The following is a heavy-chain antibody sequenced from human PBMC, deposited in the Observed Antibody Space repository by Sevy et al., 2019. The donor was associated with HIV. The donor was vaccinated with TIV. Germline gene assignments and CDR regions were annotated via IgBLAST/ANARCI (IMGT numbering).Heavy chain of an antibody. J-gene: IGHJ4*02. D-gene: IGHD3-3*01. Sequence: GGSLRLSCAASGFTFSSYAMSWVRQAPGKGLEWVSAISGSGGSTYYADSVKGRFTISRDNSKNTLYLQMNSLRAEDTAVYCCAKGTYYDFWSGYCFPDYRGQGTLVTVSS. V-gene: IGHV3-23*01. CDR2: ISGSGGST. CDR1: GFTFSSYA. CDR3: AKGTYYDFWSGYCFPDY.